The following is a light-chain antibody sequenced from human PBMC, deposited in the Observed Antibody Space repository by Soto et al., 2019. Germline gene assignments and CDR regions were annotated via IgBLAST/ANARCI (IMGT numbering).Light chain of an antibody. J-gene: IGKJ2*01. CDR2: GAS. Sequence: EIVMTQSPATLSVSPGERATLSCRASQSVSNNLAWYQQKPGQAPRLLIYGASTRATGIPARFSGSGSGTAVIIPISSLQSEDFAVYYCQQYNKWPPYTFGQGTKLEIK. CDR1: QSVSNN. CDR3: QQYNKWPPYT. V-gene: IGKV3-15*01.